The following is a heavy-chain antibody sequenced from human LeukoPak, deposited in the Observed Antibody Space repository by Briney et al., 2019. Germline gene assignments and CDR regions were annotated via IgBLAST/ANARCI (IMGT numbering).Heavy chain of an antibody. D-gene: IGHD3-9*01. CDR1: GYTCTGYY. Sequence: ASVKVSCKASGYTCTGYYMHWVRQAPGQGLEWMGWISPNSGGTNYAQKFQGRVTMTRDTSISTAYMELSRLRSDDTAVYYCARVYYDILTGYYHFDYWGQGTLVTVSS. CDR2: ISPNSGGT. J-gene: IGHJ4*02. CDR3: ARVYYDILTGYYHFDY. V-gene: IGHV1-2*02.